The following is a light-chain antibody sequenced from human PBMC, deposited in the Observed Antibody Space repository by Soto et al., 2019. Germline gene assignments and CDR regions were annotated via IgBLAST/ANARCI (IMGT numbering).Light chain of an antibody. CDR1: SRDVGGYHY. Sequence: SVLTQPASGAGSPGQEITISCTGTSRDVGGYHYVSGYQQHPGKAPKLLFYEVSNRPSGVFNRFSGSKSGNTASLTISGLQADDEADYYCSSYTSRSLLYVFGPGTKGPVL. CDR3: SSYTSRSLLYV. V-gene: IGLV2-14*01. CDR2: EVS. J-gene: IGLJ1*01.